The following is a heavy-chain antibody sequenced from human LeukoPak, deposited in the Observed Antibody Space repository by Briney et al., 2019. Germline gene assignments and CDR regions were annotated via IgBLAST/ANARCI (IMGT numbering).Heavy chain of an antibody. D-gene: IGHD3-9*01. V-gene: IGHV3-30*18. Sequence: GGSLRLSCAASGFTFSTYGMHWVRQAPGKGLEWVAVISYGGTNKYYADSVKGRFTISRDNSKSTLYLQMNNLRAEDTAVYYCANQYYDVLTGYFYYMDVWGKGTTVAVSS. CDR1: GFTFSTYG. CDR2: ISYGGTNK. J-gene: IGHJ6*03. CDR3: ANQYYDVLTGYFYYMDV.